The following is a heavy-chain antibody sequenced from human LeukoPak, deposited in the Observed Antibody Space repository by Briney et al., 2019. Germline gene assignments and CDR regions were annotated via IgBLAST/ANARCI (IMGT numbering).Heavy chain of an antibody. CDR3: ARGRNIMVRGAIGGETKYYYSYYMDV. CDR2: INHSGST. CDR1: GGSFSGYY. D-gene: IGHD3-10*01. J-gene: IGHJ6*03. Sequence: SETLSLTCAVYGGSFSGYYWSWVRQPPGKGLEWIGEINHSGSTNYNPSLKSRVTISVDTSKKQLSLKLTSVTAADTALYYCARGRNIMVRGAIGGETKYYYSYYMDVWGKGTTVTVSS. V-gene: IGHV4-34*01.